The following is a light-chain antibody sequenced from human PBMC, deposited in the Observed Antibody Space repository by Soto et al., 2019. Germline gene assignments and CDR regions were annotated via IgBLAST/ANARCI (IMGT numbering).Light chain of an antibody. V-gene: IGKV4-1*01. CDR2: WAS. CDR1: QSVLSSSNNKNY. J-gene: IGKJ1*01. Sequence: DIVMTQSPDSLAVSLGERATINCKSSQSVLSSSNNKNYLAWYQQKAGQPPKLLIYWASTRESGVPVRFSGSGSGTDFTLTISSLQAEDVAVYYCQQYYGPPRTFGQGTKVEIK. CDR3: QQYYGPPRT.